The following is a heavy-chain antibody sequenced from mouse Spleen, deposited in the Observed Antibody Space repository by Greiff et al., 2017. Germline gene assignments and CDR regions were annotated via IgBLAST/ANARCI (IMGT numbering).Heavy chain of an antibody. CDR2: ISSGSSTI. J-gene: IGHJ4*01. V-gene: IGHV5-17*01. CDR1: GFTFSDYG. CDR3: AKSQYAMDY. Sequence: DVKLVESGGGLVKPGGSLKLSCAASGFTFSDYGMHWVRQAPEKGLEWVAYISSGSSTIYYADTVKGRFTISRDNAKNTLFLQMTSLRSEDTAMYYCAKSQYAMDYWGQGTSVTVSS.